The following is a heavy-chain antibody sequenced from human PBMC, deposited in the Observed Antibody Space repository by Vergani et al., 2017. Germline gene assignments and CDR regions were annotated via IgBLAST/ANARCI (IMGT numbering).Heavy chain of an antibody. J-gene: IGHJ5*02. V-gene: IGHV4-31*03. CDR2: ISYSGST. CDR3: ARKLRGSGSYNWFDP. D-gene: IGHD3-10*01. CDR1: GGSISSGGYY. Sequence: QVQLQESGPGLVKPSQTLSLTCTVSGGSISSGGYYWSWIRQHPGKGLEWIGYISYSGSTYYNPSLKSRVTISVDTSKNQFSLKLSSVTAADTAVYYCARKLRGSGSYNWFDPWGQGTLVTVSS.